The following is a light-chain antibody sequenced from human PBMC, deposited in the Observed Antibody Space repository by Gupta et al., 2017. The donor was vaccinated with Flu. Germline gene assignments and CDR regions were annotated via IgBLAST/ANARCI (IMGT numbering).Light chain of an antibody. J-gene: IGLJ1*01. V-gene: IGLV1-44*01. CDR1: SSNIGSNY. CDR3: AAWDDSLNGHYV. Sequence: SSNIGSNYVNWYQQVPGTAPKLLIYGNSQRPSGVPDRFSGSKSGTSASLAISGLQSGDEADYYCAAWDDSLNGHYVFGTGTKVTVL. CDR2: GNS.